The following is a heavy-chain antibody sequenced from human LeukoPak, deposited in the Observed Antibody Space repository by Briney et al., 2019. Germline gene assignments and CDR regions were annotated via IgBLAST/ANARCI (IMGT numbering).Heavy chain of an antibody. D-gene: IGHD3-3*01. CDR2: ISAYNGNT. J-gene: IGHJ4*02. Sequence: ASVTVSFKASGYTFTSYGISWVRQAPGQGLEWMGWISAYNGNTNYAQKLQGRVTMTTDTSTSTAYMELRSLRSDDTAVYYCASSPRPGYYDFWSGSHYYFDYWGQGTLVTVSS. CDR3: ASSPRPGYYDFWSGSHYYFDY. V-gene: IGHV1-18*01. CDR1: GYTFTSYG.